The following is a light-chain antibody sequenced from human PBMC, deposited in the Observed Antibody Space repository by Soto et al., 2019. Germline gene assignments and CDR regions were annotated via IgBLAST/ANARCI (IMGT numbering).Light chain of an antibody. CDR1: SSDVGGYNY. V-gene: IGLV2-14*01. CDR2: EVN. Sequence: QSALTQPASVSGSPGQSITISCTGTSSDVGGYNYVSWYQQHPSKAPKLMIFEVNNRPSGVSDRFSGSKSGNTASLTISGLQAEDEADYYCSSFTSSSTQVLGGGTKLTVL. CDR3: SSFTSSSTQV. J-gene: IGLJ3*02.